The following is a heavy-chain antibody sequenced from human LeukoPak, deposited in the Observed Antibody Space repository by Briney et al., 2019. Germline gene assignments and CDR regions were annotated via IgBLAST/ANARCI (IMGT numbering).Heavy chain of an antibody. D-gene: IGHD5-18*01. Sequence: ASVKVSCKASGGTFSSYGISWVRQAPGQGLEWMGGIIPIFGTANYAQKFQGRVTITADESTSTVYMELSSLRSEDTAVYYCARDSEDTTMGPGYWGQGTLVTVSS. J-gene: IGHJ4*02. CDR3: ARDSEDTTMGPGY. V-gene: IGHV1-69*13. CDR2: IIPIFGTA. CDR1: GGTFSSYG.